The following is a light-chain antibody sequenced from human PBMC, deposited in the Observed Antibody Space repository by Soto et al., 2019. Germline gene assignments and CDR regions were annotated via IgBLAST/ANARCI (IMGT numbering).Light chain of an antibody. CDR1: QDIKRN. Sequence: DLQMTQSPSSLSASVGARVTITCQASQDIKRNMNWFQQRPGEAPQLLIYDASKLETGVPSRFSGGGSGTDFTFTITSLQPEDVATYFCQQYDYLPYTFGQGTKLEIK. V-gene: IGKV1-33*01. J-gene: IGKJ2*01. CDR2: DAS. CDR3: QQYDYLPYT.